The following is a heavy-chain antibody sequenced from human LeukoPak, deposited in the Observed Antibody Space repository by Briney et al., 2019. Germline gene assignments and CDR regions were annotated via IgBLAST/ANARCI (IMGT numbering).Heavy chain of an antibody. CDR3: ARAMGMGGYYYDY. J-gene: IGHJ4*02. CDR2: ISGSGGST. V-gene: IGHV3-23*01. Sequence: PGGSLRLSCAASGFTFSSYAMSWVRQAPGKGLEWVSAISGSGGSTYYADSVKGRFTISRDNSKNTLYLQMNSLRAEDTAVYYCARAMGMGGYYYDYWGQGTLVTVSS. CDR1: GFTFSSYA. D-gene: IGHD3-22*01.